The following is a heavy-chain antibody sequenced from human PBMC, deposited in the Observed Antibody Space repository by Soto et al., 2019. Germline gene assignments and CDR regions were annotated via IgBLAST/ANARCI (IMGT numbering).Heavy chain of an antibody. J-gene: IGHJ4*02. D-gene: IGHD2-15*01. Sequence: SETLSLTCTVSDDSIRRPFYWGWIRQPPGKGLEWIGSMYHNGNTYYNPSLQSRVTISVDTSKNQFSLKLTSVTAADTALYYCARQILMSTPYLLDFWGLGTLVTVSS. V-gene: IGHV4-38-2*02. CDR2: MYHNGNT. CDR3: ARQILMSTPYLLDF. CDR1: DDSIRRPFY.